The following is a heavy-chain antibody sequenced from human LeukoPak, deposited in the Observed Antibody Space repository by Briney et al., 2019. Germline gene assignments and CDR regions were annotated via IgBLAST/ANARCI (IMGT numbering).Heavy chain of an antibody. V-gene: IGHV3-21*01. Sequence: GGSLRLSCAASGFTFSSYSMNWVRQAPGKGLEWVSSISSSSSYIYYADSVKGRFTISRDNAKNSLYLQMNSLRAEDTAVYYCARGPSSGWDFDYWGQGTLVTVSS. J-gene: IGHJ4*02. CDR3: ARGPSSGWDFDY. D-gene: IGHD6-19*01. CDR2: ISSSSSYI. CDR1: GFTFSSYS.